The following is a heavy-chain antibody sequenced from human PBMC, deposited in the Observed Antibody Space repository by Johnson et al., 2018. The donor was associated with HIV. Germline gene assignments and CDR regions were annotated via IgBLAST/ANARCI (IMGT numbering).Heavy chain of an antibody. V-gene: IGHV3-30*03. CDR2: ISYDGGNK. D-gene: IGHD6-6*01. Sequence: QVHLVESGGGVVQPGRSLRLSCAASGFTFSSYAMHWVRQAPGKGLEWVAIISYDGGNKYFPDSLKGRFTISGDNSKNPRYLKMGSLRAEDMAVYYCAREGRGSSSGAFDIWGQGTMVTVSS. CDR3: AREGRGSSSGAFDI. CDR1: GFTFSSYA. J-gene: IGHJ3*02.